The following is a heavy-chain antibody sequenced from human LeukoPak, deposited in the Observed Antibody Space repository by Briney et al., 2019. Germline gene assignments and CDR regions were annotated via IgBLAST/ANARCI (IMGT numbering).Heavy chain of an antibody. CDR2: IYYSGST. CDR1: GGSISSSSYY. CDR3: ARHESGYTYGSTLYYYYYMDV. Sequence: SETLSLTCTVSGGSISSSSYYWGWIRQPPGKGLEWIGSIYYSGSTYYNPSLKSRVTISVDTSKNQFSLKLSSATAADTAVYYCARHESGYTYGSTLYYYYYMDVWGKGTTVTVSS. D-gene: IGHD5-18*01. V-gene: IGHV4-39*01. J-gene: IGHJ6*03.